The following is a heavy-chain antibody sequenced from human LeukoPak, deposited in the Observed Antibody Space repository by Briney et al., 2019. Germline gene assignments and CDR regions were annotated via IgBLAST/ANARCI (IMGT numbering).Heavy chain of an antibody. CDR1: GDSVSSNSAA. CDR3: ARLYYYDSSGSKVFDY. V-gene: IGHV6-1*01. J-gene: IGHJ4*02. Sequence: SQTLSLTCAISGDSVSSNSAAWNWIRQSPSRGLEWLGRTYYRSKWYNDYAVSVKSRITINPDTSKNQFSLQLNSVTPEDTAVYYCARLYYYDSSGSKVFDYWGQGTLVTVSS. D-gene: IGHD3-22*01. CDR2: TYYRSKWYN.